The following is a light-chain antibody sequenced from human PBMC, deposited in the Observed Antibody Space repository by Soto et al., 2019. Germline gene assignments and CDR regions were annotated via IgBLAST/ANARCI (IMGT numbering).Light chain of an antibody. CDR1: TGAVTSGHY. J-gene: IGLJ2*01. CDR2: DTS. Sequence: QAVVTQEPSLTVSPGGTVTLTCGSSTGAVTSGHYPYWFQQKPGQAPRTLIYDTSNKHSWTPARFSGSLLGGKAALTLSGAQPEDEAVYYCLLSYSGAQAVFGGGTKVTVL. V-gene: IGLV7-46*01. CDR3: LLSYSGAQAV.